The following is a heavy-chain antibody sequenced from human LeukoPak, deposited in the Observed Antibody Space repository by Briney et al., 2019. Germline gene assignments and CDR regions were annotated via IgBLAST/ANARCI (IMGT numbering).Heavy chain of an antibody. CDR3: ARAGDYGDHVFDY. J-gene: IGHJ4*02. Sequence: GGSLRLSCAASGFTFSSYEMNWVRQAPGKGLEWVSYISSSGSTIYYADSVKGRFTISRDNAKNSLYLQMNSLRAEDTAVYYCARAGDYGDHVFDYWGQGTLVTVSS. CDR2: ISSSGSTI. D-gene: IGHD4-17*01. CDR1: GFTFSSYE. V-gene: IGHV3-48*03.